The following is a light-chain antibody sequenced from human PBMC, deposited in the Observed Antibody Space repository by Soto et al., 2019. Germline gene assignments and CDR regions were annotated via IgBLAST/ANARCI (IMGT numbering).Light chain of an antibody. CDR3: QSYDSSLSGYV. V-gene: IGLV1-40*01. Sequence: QSVLTQAPSVSGAPGQRVTMSCTGSSSNIGAGYDVHWYQQLPGTAPKLLISGNTNRPSGVPDRFSGSKSGTSASLAITGHQPEDEADYYCQSYDSSLSGYVFGTGTKLTVL. CDR1: SSNIGAGYD. J-gene: IGLJ1*01. CDR2: GNT.